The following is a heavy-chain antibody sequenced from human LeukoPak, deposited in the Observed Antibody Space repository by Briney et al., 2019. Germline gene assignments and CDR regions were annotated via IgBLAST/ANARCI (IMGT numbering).Heavy chain of an antibody. CDR2: INPSGGST. CDR3: AREKVLGGYSYGYGPFDY. CDR1: GYTFTSYY. V-gene: IGHV1-46*01. J-gene: IGHJ4*02. D-gene: IGHD5-18*01. Sequence: ASVKVSCKASGYTFTSYYMHWVRQAPGQGLEWMGIINPSGGSTSYAQKFQGRVTMTRDMSTSTVYMELSSLRSEDTAVYYCAREKVLGGYSYGYGPFDYWGQGTLVTVSS.